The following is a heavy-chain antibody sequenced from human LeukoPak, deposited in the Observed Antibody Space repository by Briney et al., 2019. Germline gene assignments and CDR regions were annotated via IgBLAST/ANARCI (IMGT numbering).Heavy chain of an antibody. CDR2: ISGSGDNT. Sequence: GGSLRLSCAASGFTFSSYAMSWVRQAPGKGLEWVSGISGSGDNTYYADSVKGRFTISRDNSKNTLYLQMNSLRAEDTAVYYCAKAHGDYVFDYWGQGTLVTVSS. J-gene: IGHJ4*02. CDR3: AKAHGDYVFDY. V-gene: IGHV3-23*01. CDR1: GFTFSSYA. D-gene: IGHD4-17*01.